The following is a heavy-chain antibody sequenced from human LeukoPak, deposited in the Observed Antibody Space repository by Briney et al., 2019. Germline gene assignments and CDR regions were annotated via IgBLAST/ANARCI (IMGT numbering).Heavy chain of an antibody. D-gene: IGHD3-10*01. CDR3: AREGYYAAPDY. J-gene: IGHJ4*02. V-gene: IGHV3-11*04. CDR1: RFRFSDYY. Sequence: GGSLRLSCAASRFRFSDYYMSWIRQAPGKGLEWVSYISAGGDAMYYVDSVKGRFTISRDNAKNSLFLQMNSLRAEDTAVYYCAREGYYAAPDYWGQGTLVTVSS. CDR2: ISAGGDAM.